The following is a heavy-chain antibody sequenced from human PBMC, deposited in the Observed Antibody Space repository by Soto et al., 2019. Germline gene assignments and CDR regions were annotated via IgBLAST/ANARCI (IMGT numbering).Heavy chain of an antibody. CDR3: ARNQQLLNKGWVDS. CDR2: ISHGSSRYYI. J-gene: IGHJ5*01. V-gene: IGHV3-21*01. CDR1: GFTFSSYS. D-gene: IGHD1-1*01. Sequence: GGSLSLSCAASGFTFSSYSMVWVRQAPGKGLEWVSSISHGSSRYYIYYSDSVKGRFTISRDDAKNSLFSQMDSLRAEDTATYYCARNQQLLNKGWVDSWGRGTLVTVSS.